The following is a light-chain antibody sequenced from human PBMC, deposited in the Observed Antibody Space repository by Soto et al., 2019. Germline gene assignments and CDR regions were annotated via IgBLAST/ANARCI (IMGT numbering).Light chain of an antibody. CDR1: QGISSW. V-gene: IGKV1-12*01. Sequence: DLQMTQSPSSVSASVGDRVTITCRASQGISSWLAWYQQKPGNAPKLLTYAASSFQSGVPSRFSGTGSGTAFTLAISSLQPEDFATYDCQQANSFPLTFGPGTKVDIK. J-gene: IGKJ3*01. CDR3: QQANSFPLT. CDR2: AAS.